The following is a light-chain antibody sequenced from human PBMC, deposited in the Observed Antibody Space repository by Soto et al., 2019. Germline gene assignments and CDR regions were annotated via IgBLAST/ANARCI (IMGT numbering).Light chain of an antibody. Sequence: DSPMTQSPSTVSASVEDRDTINCRASQSISSWLAWYQQKPGKAPKLLIYDASSLESGVPSRFSGSGSGTEFTLTISSLQPDDFATYYCQQYNLGDTFGQGTKVDIK. V-gene: IGKV1-5*01. CDR2: DAS. CDR1: QSISSW. J-gene: IGKJ1*01. CDR3: QQYNLGDT.